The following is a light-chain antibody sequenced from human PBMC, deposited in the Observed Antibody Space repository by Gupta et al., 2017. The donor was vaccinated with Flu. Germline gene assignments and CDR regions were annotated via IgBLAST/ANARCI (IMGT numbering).Light chain of an antibody. CDR2: GAF. V-gene: IGKV3-15*01. CDR1: QNVVDN. Sequence: ATLPVSLGERVTLSCRTSQNVVDNFAWYQHKPGQAPRLLIYGAFTRAPGVPDRFSGSRSGTDFTLTITSLQSEDFAVYYCQQYNNWPLYLFGRGTKLEIK. J-gene: IGKJ2*01. CDR3: QQYNNWPLYL.